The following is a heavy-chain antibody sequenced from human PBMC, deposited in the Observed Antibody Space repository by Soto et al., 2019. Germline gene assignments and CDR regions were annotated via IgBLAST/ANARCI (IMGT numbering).Heavy chain of an antibody. CDR3: ARARDGYNYVAFDI. CDR1: GGSISSSNW. Sequence: SETLSLTCAVSGGSISSSNWWSWVHXPPGKGLEWIGEIYHSGSTNYNPSLKSRVTISVDKSKNQFSLKLSSVTAADTAVYYCARARDGYNYVAFDIWGQGTMVTVSS. V-gene: IGHV4-4*02. D-gene: IGHD5-12*01. J-gene: IGHJ3*02. CDR2: IYHSGST.